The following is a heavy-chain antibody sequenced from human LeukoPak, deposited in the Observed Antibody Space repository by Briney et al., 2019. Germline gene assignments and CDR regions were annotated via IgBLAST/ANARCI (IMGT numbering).Heavy chain of an antibody. CDR1: GYSFTNYW. CDR3: ARHVVNLAVPGAPSWIDP. CDR2: IYPGGSDL. D-gene: IGHD6-19*01. Sequence: GESLKISCKASGYSFTNYWIVWVRQRPGKGLEYMGFIYPGGSDLRYSPSFQRQVTISVDKSITTAYLQWSSLKASDTAMYYCARHVVNLAVPGAPSWIDPWGQGTQVTVSS. J-gene: IGHJ5*02. V-gene: IGHV5-51*01.